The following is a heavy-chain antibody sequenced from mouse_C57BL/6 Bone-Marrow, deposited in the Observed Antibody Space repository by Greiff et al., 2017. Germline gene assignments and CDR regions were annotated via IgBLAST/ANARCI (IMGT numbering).Heavy chain of an antibody. CDR3: ARHEEGLGTGTSWYFDV. CDR1: GYTFTEYT. V-gene: IGHV1-62-2*01. J-gene: IGHJ1*03. Sequence: VHLVESGAELVKPGASVKLSCKASGYTFTEYTIHWVKQRSGQGLEWIGWFYPGSGSIKYNEKFKDKATLTADKSSSTVYMELSRLTSDDSAVYFCARHEEGLGTGTSWYFDVWGTGTTVTVAS. CDR2: FYPGSGSI. D-gene: IGHD4-1*01.